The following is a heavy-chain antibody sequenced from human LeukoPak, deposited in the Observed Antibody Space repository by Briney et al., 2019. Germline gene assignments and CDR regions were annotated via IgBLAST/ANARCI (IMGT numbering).Heavy chain of an antibody. V-gene: IGHV1-18*01. CDR1: GYTFTSYG. CDR2: ISAYNGNT. CDR3: ARFRRDTSPYYFDY. Sequence: ASVKVSCNASGYTFTSYGISWVRQAPGQGLEWMGWISAYNGNTNYAQKLQGRVTMTTDTSTSTAYMELRSLRSDDTAVYYCARFRRDTSPYYFDYWGQGTLVTVSS. D-gene: IGHD5-18*01. J-gene: IGHJ4*02.